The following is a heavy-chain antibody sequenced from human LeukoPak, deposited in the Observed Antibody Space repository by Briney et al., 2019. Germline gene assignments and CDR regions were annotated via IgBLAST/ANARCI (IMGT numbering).Heavy chain of an antibody. CDR1: GVSVSSTTYY. CDR2: INHSGST. J-gene: IGHJ4*02. D-gene: IGHD3-22*01. V-gene: IGHV4-39*07. Sequence: SETLSLTCTVSGVSVSSTTYYWGWIRQPPGKGLEWIGEINHSGSTNYNPSLKSRVTISVDTSKNQFSLKLSSVTAADTAVYYCARGRGRRANYYDSSGYIDYWGQGTLVTVSS. CDR3: ARGRGRRANYYDSSGYIDY.